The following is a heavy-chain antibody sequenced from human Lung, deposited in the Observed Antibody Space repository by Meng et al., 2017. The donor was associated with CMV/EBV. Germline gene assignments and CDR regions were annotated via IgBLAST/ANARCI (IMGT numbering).Heavy chain of an antibody. CDR1: GFSLMSYW. V-gene: IGHV3-74*01. CDR3: ARDVMGWFDP. J-gene: IGHJ5*02. CDR2: INSGGTTT. Sequence: VQVVEAGGGVVQPGESLGLPCVASGFSLMSYWMHWVRQSPGKGLVGVERINSGGTTTTYADSVKGRFTISRDNAKNTLYLQMNSLRGEDTAVYYCARDVMGWFDPWGQGALVTVSS. D-gene: IGHD2-8*01.